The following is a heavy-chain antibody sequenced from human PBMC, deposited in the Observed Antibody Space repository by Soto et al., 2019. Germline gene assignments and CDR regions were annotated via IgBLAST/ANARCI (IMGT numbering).Heavy chain of an antibody. CDR2: IIPIFGTA. CDR3: AREFGGTTFDY. V-gene: IGHV1-69*06. J-gene: IGHJ4*02. Sequence: SVKVSCKASGVTFSSYAISWVRQAPGQGLEWMGGIIPIFGTANYAQKFQGRVTITADKSTSTAYMELSSLRSEDTAVYYCAREFGGTTFDYWGQGTLVTVSS. CDR1: GVTFSSYA. D-gene: IGHD1-7*01.